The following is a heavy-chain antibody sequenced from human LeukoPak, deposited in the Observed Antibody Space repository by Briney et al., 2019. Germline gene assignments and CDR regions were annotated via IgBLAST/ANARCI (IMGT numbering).Heavy chain of an antibody. CDR1: GFTVSSNY. V-gene: IGHV3-66*02. CDR3: ACGYSYTNMDV. D-gene: IGHD5-18*01. J-gene: IGHJ6*03. CDR2: IYSGCST. Sequence: GGSLRLSCAASGFTVSSNYMSWVRQAPGQGLEWVSGIYSGCSTYYADSVKGRLRIPRDNPKNPLYLQMTTLRAENPAVYYWACGYSYTNMDVWGKGTTVTVSS.